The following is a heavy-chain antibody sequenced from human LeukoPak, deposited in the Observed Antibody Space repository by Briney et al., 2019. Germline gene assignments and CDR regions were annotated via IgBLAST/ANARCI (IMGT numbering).Heavy chain of an antibody. CDR2: IKSKTDGGTT. D-gene: IGHD3-3*01. CDR3: SRNLYDFWSGYYQDY. V-gene: IGHV3-15*01. J-gene: IGHJ4*02. CDR1: GFTFSTYA. Sequence: GGSLRLSCAASGFTFSTYAMTWVRQAPGKGLEWVGRIKSKTDGGTTDYAAPVKGRFTISRDDSKNTLYLQMNSLKTEDTAVYYCSRNLYDFWSGYYQDYWGQGTLVTVSS.